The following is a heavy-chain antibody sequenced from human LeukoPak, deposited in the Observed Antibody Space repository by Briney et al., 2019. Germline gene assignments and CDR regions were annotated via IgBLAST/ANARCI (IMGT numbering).Heavy chain of an antibody. J-gene: IGHJ4*02. CDR2: SSSSSSYI. V-gene: IGHV3-21*01. CDR3: AREETWVTDY. CDR1: GFTFSSYS. D-gene: IGHD5-18*01. Sequence: PGGSLRLSCAASGFTFSSYSMNWVRQAPGEGLEWVSFSSSSSSYIYYADSVKGRFTISRDNAKNSLYLQMNSLRAEDTAVYYCAREETWVTDYWGQGTLVTVSS.